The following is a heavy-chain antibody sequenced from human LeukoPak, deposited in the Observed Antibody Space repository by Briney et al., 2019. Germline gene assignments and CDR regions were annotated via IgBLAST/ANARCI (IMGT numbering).Heavy chain of an antibody. CDR2: MYSSGST. V-gene: IGHV4-38-2*02. J-gene: IGHJ4*02. Sequence: SETLSLTCTVSGYSISTSYYWGWIRQPTGKGLEWIGSMYSSGSTYYNPSLKSRVTISVDTSKNQFSLKLSSVTAADTAVYYCARSGSGYLRYYFDYWGQGTLVTVSS. CDR1: GYSISTSYY. D-gene: IGHD5-12*01. CDR3: ARSGSGYLRYYFDY.